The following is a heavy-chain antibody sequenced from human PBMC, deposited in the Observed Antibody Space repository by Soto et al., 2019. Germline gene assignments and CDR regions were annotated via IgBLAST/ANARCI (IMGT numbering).Heavy chain of an antibody. V-gene: IGHV3-7*04. Sequence: GGSLRLSCAASGFTFSSYWMSWVRQAPGKGLEWVANIKPDGSQKWYVDSVKGRFTVSRDNVKKSLYLQMNSLRAEDTAVYYCARGDYYDTSGPFSDAFDIWGQGTMVT. D-gene: IGHD3-22*01. CDR1: GFTFSSYW. CDR3: ARGDYYDTSGPFSDAFDI. J-gene: IGHJ3*02. CDR2: IKPDGSQK.